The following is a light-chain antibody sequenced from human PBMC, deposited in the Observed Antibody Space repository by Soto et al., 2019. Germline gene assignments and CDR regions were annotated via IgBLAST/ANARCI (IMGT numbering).Light chain of an antibody. V-gene: IGLV1-47*01. J-gene: IGLJ7*01. CDR3: AAWDDSLSGPV. CDR2: RNN. Sequence: QSVLTQPPSASGTPGQRVTISCSGSSSNIGSNYVYWYQQLPGTAPKLLIYRNNQRPSGVPGRFSGSQSGTSASLAISGLRSEDEADYHCAAWDDSLSGPVFGGGTQLTVL. CDR1: SSNIGSNY.